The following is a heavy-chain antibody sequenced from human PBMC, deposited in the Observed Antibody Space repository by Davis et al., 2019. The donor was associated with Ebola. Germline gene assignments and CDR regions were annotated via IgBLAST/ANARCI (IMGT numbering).Heavy chain of an antibody. CDR2: INPNSGGT. CDR1: GYTFTGYY. D-gene: IGHD3-3*01. CDR3: ARDSRITIFGLFDY. J-gene: IGHJ4*02. Sequence: ASVKVSCKASGYTFTGYYMHWVRQAPGQGLEWMGWINPNSGGTNYAQKFQGRVTMTRDTSISTAYMELSRLRSDDTAVYYCARDSRITIFGLFDYWGQGTLVTVSS. V-gene: IGHV1-2*02.